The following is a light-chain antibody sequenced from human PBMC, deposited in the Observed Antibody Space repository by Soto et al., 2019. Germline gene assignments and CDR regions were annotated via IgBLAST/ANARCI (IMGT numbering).Light chain of an antibody. CDR2: EVS. CDR3: CSYAGSSSAYV. Sequence: QPVLTQPASVSGSPGQSITISCTGTSSDVGSYNVVSRYQQHPGKAPKLLIYEVSKRPSGVSDRFSGSKSGNTASLTISGLQAEDEADYHCCSYAGSSSAYVFGTGTKLTVL. CDR1: SSDVGSYNV. V-gene: IGLV2-23*02. J-gene: IGLJ1*01.